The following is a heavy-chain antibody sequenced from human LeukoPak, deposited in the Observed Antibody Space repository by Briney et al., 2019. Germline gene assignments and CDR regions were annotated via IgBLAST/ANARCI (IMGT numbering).Heavy chain of an antibody. J-gene: IGHJ6*03. Sequence: PSETLSLTCAVYGGSFSGYYWSWIRQPPGKWLEWIGEINHSGSTNYNPSLKSRVTISVDTSKNQFSLKLSSVAAADTAVYYCARVARNYDYVWGSYRYPYYYMDVSGKGTTVTVSS. CDR1: GGSFSGYY. D-gene: IGHD3-16*02. V-gene: IGHV4-34*01. CDR2: INHSGST. CDR3: ARVARNYDYVWGSYRYPYYYMDV.